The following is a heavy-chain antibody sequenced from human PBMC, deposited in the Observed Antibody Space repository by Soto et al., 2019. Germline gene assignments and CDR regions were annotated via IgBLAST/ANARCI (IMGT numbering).Heavy chain of an antibody. J-gene: IGHJ3*01. CDR3: ARVVLSITRGAFDA. CDR2: ISHIWTS. CDR1: GGSISSSHW. D-gene: IGHD1-20*01. V-gene: IGHV4-4*02. Sequence: QVQLQESGPGLVKPSGTLSLTCAVSGGSISSSHWWTWVRQSPGKGLEYIGEISHIWTSNSNPSLKSRVTLSVDRSKNHFSLTLTSVTAADTAVYYCARVVLSITRGAFDAWGQGTPVIVSS.